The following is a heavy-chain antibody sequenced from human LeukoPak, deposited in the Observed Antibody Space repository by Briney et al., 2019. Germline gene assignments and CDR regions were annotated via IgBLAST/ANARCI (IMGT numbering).Heavy chain of an antibody. V-gene: IGHV3-15*01. J-gene: IGHJ3*02. D-gene: IGHD3-22*01. CDR3: VVITRGDAFDI. Sequence: GGSLRLSCAASGFTFSNAWMSWVRQAPGKGLEWVGRIKSKTDGGTTDYAAPVKGRFTIPRDDSKNTLYLQMNSLKTEDTAVYYCVVITRGDAFDIWGQGTMVTVSS. CDR2: IKSKTDGGTT. CDR1: GFTFSNAW.